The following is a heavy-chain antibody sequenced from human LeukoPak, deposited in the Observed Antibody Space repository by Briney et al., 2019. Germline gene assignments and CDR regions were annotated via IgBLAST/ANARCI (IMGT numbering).Heavy chain of an antibody. V-gene: IGHV1-46*01. Sequence: ASVKVSCKASGYTFTNYYMHWVRQAPGQGLEWLGIINPSGGSTTYAQKFQGRVTMTRDTSTSTVYMELSSLRSEDTAVYYCASQLAGSYYAVSDYWGQGTLVTVSS. J-gene: IGHJ4*02. CDR3: ASQLAGSYYAVSDY. CDR1: GYTFTNYY. CDR2: INPSGGST. D-gene: IGHD3-10*01.